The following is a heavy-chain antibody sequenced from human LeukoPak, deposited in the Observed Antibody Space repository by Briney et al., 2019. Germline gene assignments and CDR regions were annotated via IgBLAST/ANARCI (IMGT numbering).Heavy chain of an antibody. J-gene: IGHJ4*02. CDR3: ARQGTYSSAIGMGY. D-gene: IGHD6-19*01. Sequence: ASVKVSCKASGYTFTNYYIHWVRQAPGQGLEWMGMISPSGGSTTYRQKFQGRVTMTRDTSTSTVYMEVNSLRSEDTAVYYCARQGTYSSAIGMGYWGQGTLVTVSS. V-gene: IGHV1-46*01. CDR2: ISPSGGST. CDR1: GYTFTNYY.